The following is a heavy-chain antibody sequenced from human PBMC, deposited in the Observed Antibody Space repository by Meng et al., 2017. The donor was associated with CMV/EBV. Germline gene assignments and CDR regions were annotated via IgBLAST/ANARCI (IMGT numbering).Heavy chain of an antibody. V-gene: IGHV3-30*09. CDR2: ISYDGSNK. Sequence: GGSLRLSCAASGFTFSSYAMHWVRQAPGKGLEWVAVISYDGSNKYYADSVKGRFAISRDNSKNTLYLQMNSLRAEDTAVYYCARDGDGMSHLLAVAYYYGMDVWGQGTTVTVSS. D-gene: IGHD6-19*01. J-gene: IGHJ6*02. CDR3: ARDGDGMSHLLAVAYYYGMDV. CDR1: GFTFSSYA.